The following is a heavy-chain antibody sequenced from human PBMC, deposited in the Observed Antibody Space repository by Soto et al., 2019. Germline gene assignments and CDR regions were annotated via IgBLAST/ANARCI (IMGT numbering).Heavy chain of an antibody. J-gene: IGHJ4*02. Sequence: PSETLSLTCTVSSGSFSSSNWWSWVRQPPGKGLEWIGQIYHSGSINYNPSLKSRVTISEDTSKNQFSLKLRSLTAADTAVYYCARAAGYCSGGSCYDDWGQGTLVTVSS. D-gene: IGHD2-15*01. CDR3: ARAAGYCSGGSCYDD. CDR2: IYHSGSI. V-gene: IGHV4-4*02. CDR1: SGSFSSSNW.